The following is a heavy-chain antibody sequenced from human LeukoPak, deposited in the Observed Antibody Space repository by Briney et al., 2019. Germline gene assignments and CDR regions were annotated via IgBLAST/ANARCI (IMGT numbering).Heavy chain of an antibody. CDR3: ARIAAAGTVHWFDP. Sequence: GASVKVSCKASGYTFTGYYMHWVRQAPGQGLEWMGWINPNSGGTNYAQKFQGRVTMTRDTSISTAYMQRSRLRSDDTAVYYCARIAAAGTVHWFDPWGQGTLVTVSS. J-gene: IGHJ5*02. CDR2: INPNSGGT. V-gene: IGHV1-2*02. D-gene: IGHD6-13*01. CDR1: GYTFTGYY.